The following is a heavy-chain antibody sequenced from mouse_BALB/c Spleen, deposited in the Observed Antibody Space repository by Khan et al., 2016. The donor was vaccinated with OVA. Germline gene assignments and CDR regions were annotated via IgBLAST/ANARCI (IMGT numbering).Heavy chain of an antibody. CDR2: IYFSGSI. V-gene: IGHV3-1*02. D-gene: IGHD2-1*01. CDR3: ARDDNYMDY. CDR1: GYSITSGYS. Sequence: EVQLQESGPDLVKPSQSLSLTCTVTGYSITSGYSWHWIRQFPGNKLEWLGYIYFSGSINYNPSLKSRISITRDASKNQFFLQLNSVTTEDTATYCCARDDNYMDYWGQGTSVTVSS. J-gene: IGHJ4*01.